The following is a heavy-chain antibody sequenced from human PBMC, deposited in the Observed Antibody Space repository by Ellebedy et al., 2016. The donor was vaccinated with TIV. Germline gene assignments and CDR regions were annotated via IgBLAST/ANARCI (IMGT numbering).Heavy chain of an antibody. CDR3: ARDTRIAVASTYYYYYGMDV. Sequence: GESLKISCAASGFTFSSYEMNWVRQAPGKGLEWVSFISSIGSTIYYADSVKGRFTISRDNAKNSLYLQMNSLRAEDTAVYYCARDTRIAVASTYYYYYGMDVWGQGTTVTVSS. J-gene: IGHJ6*02. D-gene: IGHD6-19*01. CDR2: ISSIGSTI. CDR1: GFTFSSYE. V-gene: IGHV3-48*03.